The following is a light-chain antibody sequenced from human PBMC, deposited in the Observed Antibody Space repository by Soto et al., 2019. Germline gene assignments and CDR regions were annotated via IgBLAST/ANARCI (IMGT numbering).Light chain of an antibody. J-gene: IGKJ1*01. V-gene: IGKV3-20*01. Sequence: EIVLTQSPATLSLSPGERATLSCRASQSVSSYLAWYQQKPGQAPRLLIYGASTRATGIPARFSGSGSGTDFTPTISRLEPEDFAVYYCQQYGSSPPWTFGQGTKVDIK. CDR3: QQYGSSPPWT. CDR2: GAS. CDR1: QSVSSY.